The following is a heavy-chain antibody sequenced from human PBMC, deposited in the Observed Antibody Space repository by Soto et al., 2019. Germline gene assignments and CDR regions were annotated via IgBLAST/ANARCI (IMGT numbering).Heavy chain of an antibody. V-gene: IGHV2-5*01. J-gene: IGHJ5*02. Sequence: QITLKESGPTLVKPTQTLTLTCTFSGFSLSTSGVGVGWIRQPPGKALEWLALIYWNDDKRYSPSLKSRLTLTKVTSKNQVVLTMTNMDPVDTATYYCAHSPLATTPPLGCFDPWGQGTLVTVSS. D-gene: IGHD1-26*01. CDR1: GFSLSTSGVG. CDR2: IYWNDDK. CDR3: AHSPLATTPPLGCFDP.